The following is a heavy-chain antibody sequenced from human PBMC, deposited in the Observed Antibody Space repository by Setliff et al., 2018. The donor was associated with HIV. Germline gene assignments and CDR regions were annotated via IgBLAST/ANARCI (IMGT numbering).Heavy chain of an antibody. CDR1: GFTFGSYW. V-gene: IGHV3-74*01. D-gene: IGHD3-3*01. J-gene: IGHJ3*02. CDR3: AREDETTSGLDI. Sequence: PGGSLRLSCAASGFTFGSYWMSWVRQAPGKGLEWVSRIKSDGSNIAYADFVKGRFIISRDNAKSTLYLQMNSLRVDDTAKYYCAREDETTSGLDIWGHGPMVIVSS. CDR2: IKSDGSNI.